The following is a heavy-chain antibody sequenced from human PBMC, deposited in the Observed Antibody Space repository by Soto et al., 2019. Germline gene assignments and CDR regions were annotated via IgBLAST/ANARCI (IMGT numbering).Heavy chain of an antibody. CDR1: SGTMNIGVYD. CDR3: ARDSGEPQPYYYGMDV. D-gene: IGHD3-10*01. CDR2: IYYSGST. V-gene: IGHV4-30-4*01. Sequence: TLALTCTVCSGTMNIGVYDGRWIRQPPGKGLEWIGYIYYSGSTYYHPSLKSRVTISVDTSKNQFSRNLSSVTAADTAVYYCARDSGEPQPYYYGMDVWGQGTTVTVSS. J-gene: IGHJ6*02.